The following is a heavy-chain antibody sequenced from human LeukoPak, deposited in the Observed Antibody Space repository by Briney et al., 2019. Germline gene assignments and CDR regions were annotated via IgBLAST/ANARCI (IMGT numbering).Heavy chain of an antibody. D-gene: IGHD1-26*01. V-gene: IGHV1-2*02. CDR3: AREIHSANWFDP. CDR1: GYTFTGYY. CDR2: INPNSGGT. Sequence: ASVKVSCKASGYTFTGYYMHWVRQAPGQGLEWMGWINPNSGGTNYAQKFQGRVTMTRDTSTSIVYMELSSLKSDDTAVYYCAREIHSANWFDPWGQGTLVTVSS. J-gene: IGHJ5*02.